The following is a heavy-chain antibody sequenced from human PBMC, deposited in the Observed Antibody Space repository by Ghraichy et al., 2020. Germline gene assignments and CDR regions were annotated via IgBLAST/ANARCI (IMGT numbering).Heavy chain of an antibody. CDR2: IKSKTDGGTT. CDR3: TTAQLGAIAVAGTGGGDY. CDR1: GFTFSNAW. Sequence: LSLTCAASGFTFSNAWMSWVRQAPGKGLEWVGRIKSKTDGGTTDYAAPVKGRFTISRDDSKNTLYLQMNSLKTEDTAVYYCTTAQLGAIAVAGTGGGDYWGQGTLVTVSS. V-gene: IGHV3-15*01. J-gene: IGHJ4*02. D-gene: IGHD6-19*01.